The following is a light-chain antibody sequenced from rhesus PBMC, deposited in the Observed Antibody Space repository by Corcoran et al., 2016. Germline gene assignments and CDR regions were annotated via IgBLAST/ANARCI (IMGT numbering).Light chain of an antibody. Sequence: DIQMTQSPSSLSASVGDTVTITCRASQGISKNLAWYQQKPGKVPKLLIYFASTLEIGVPSRFSGSGSGTDFTLTISSLQPEDFATYYCRHGYGTPLTFGGGTKVEIK. CDR1: QGISKN. J-gene: IGKJ4*01. V-gene: IGKV1S15*01. CDR2: FAS. CDR3: RHGYGTPLT.